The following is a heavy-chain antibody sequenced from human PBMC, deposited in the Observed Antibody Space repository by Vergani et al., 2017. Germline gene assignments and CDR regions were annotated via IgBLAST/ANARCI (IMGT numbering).Heavy chain of an antibody. D-gene: IGHD6-13*01. J-gene: IGHJ4*02. Sequence: EVQLLESGGGLVQPGGSLRLSCAASGFAFSSSAMSWVRQAPGKGLEWVSAISGSGGSTDYADSVKGRFTISRDNSKNTLYLQMNSLRAEDTAVYYCAKDEIAAAILGFDYWGQGTLGTVSS. CDR1: GFAFSSSA. V-gene: IGHV3-23*01. CDR2: ISGSGGST. CDR3: AKDEIAAAILGFDY.